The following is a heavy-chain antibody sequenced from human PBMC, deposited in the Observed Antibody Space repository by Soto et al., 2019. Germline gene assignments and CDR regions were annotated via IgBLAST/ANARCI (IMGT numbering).Heavy chain of an antibody. J-gene: IGHJ6*02. CDR1: GFTFSSYA. Sequence: GGSLRLSCAASGFTFSSYAMHWVRQAPGKGLEWVSYISSSSSTIYYADSVKGRFTISRDNAKNSLYLQMNSLRDEDTAVYYCARSRYSHYGMDVWGQGTTVTVSS. CDR2: ISSSSSTI. CDR3: ARSRYSHYGMDV. V-gene: IGHV3-48*02. D-gene: IGHD4-4*01.